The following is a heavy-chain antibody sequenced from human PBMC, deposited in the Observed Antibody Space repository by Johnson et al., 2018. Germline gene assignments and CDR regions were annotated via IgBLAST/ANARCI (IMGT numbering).Heavy chain of an antibody. CDR1: GFTFSDYY. CDR3: GRGDGVVIAAAGTDDYYYGMDV. Sequence: QVQLVESGGGLVKPGGSLRLSCAASGFTFSDYYMSWIRQAPGKGLAWVSYISSSGSTIYYADSVKGRFTISRDNAKNSLYQEMNSLRAEDTAVYYCGRGDGVVIAAAGTDDYYYGMDVWGQGTTVTVSS. D-gene: IGHD6-13*01. CDR2: ISSSGSTI. V-gene: IGHV3-11*01. J-gene: IGHJ6*02.